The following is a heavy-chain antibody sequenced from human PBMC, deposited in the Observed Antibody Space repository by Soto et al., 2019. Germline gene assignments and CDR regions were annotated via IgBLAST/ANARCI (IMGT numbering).Heavy chain of an antibody. D-gene: IGHD2-8*02. CDR1: GGSFSGYY. CDR3: AREKITGLFDY. CDR2: INHSGST. J-gene: IGHJ4*02. V-gene: IGHV4-34*01. Sequence: QVQLQQWGAGLLKPSETLSLTCAVYGGSFSGYYWTWIRQPPGTGLEWIGEINHSGSTNYNPSLKSRVTISVDTSKNQFSLKLTSVTAAHTAVSYCAREKITGLFDYWGQGTLVTVSS.